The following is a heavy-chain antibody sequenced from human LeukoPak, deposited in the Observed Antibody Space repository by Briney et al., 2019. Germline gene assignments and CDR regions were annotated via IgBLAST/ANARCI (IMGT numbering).Heavy chain of an antibody. CDR2: ISPNSGGT. J-gene: IGHJ4*02. V-gene: IGHV1-2*02. Sequence: GASVRVSCKASGYTFTDYYLHWVRQAPGQGLEWMGWISPNSGGTNYAQKFQGRVTMTRDTSISTAYMELSRLRSDDTAVYYCARDANFDYWGQGTLATVSS. CDR1: GYTFTDYY. CDR3: ARDANFDY.